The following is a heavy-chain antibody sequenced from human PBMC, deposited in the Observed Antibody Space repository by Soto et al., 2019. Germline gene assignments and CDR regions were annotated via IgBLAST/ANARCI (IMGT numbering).Heavy chain of an antibody. CDR2: SNAGSGET. CDR3: ASALWITTTDFDS. D-gene: IGHD1-1*01. CDR1: GYTFTDFS. V-gene: IGHV1-3*01. J-gene: IGHJ5*01. Sequence: QVQLVQSGAEVKEPGASVKLSCKASGYTFTDFSFHWVRQAPRQGLEWLVWSNAGSGETTSSQNFQGRVTITRDTSAATVDLELSSLTSEDTAMYSCASALWITTTDFDSWGTGTLVTVSS.